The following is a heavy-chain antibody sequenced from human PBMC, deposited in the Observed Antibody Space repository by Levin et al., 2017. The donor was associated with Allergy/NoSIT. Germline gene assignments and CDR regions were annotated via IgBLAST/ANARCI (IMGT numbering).Heavy chain of an antibody. Sequence: GGSLRLSCAASGFTFSAYYMVWIRQAPGKGLEWVSYITSSGYTDYSDSVKGRFSISRDNAKNSLFLQMNSLRAEDTALYYCARDSYGIDYWGQGTLVTVSS. CDR1: GFTFSAYY. D-gene: IGHD4-17*01. CDR2: ITSSGYT. CDR3: ARDSYGIDY. J-gene: IGHJ4*02. V-gene: IGHV3-11*05.